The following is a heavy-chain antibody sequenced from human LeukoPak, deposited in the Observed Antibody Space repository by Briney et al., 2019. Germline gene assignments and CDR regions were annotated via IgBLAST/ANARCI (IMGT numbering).Heavy chain of an antibody. CDR3: ARTLWPYDAFDI. J-gene: IGHJ3*02. CDR2: ISGRDNAI. D-gene: IGHD2-21*01. V-gene: IGHV3-11*04. Sequence: GGSLRLSCAASGFTFSDYYMSWIRQAPGKGLEWVSYISGRDNAIYYADSVKGRFTISRDNAKNSLSLQMNSLRAEDTAVYYCARTLWPYDAFDIWGQGPMVTVSS. CDR1: GFTFSDYY.